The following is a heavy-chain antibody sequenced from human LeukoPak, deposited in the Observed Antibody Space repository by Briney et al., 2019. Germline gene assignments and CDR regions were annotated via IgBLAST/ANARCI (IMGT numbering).Heavy chain of an antibody. Sequence: PSETLSLTCTVSGGSISSYYWSWIRQPPGKGLEWIGYIYYSGSTNYNPSLKSRVTISVDTSKNQFSLKLSSVTAADTAVYYCARGYYRDAFDIWGQGTMVTVSS. CDR1: GGSISSYY. J-gene: IGHJ3*02. D-gene: IGHD1-14*01. V-gene: IGHV4-59*01. CDR2: IYYSGST. CDR3: ARGYYRDAFDI.